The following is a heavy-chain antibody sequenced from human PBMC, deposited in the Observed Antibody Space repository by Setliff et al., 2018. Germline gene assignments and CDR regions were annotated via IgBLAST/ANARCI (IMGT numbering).Heavy chain of an antibody. J-gene: IGHJ5*02. CDR2: IYTSGST. Sequence: PSETLSLTCTVSGGSIGSGSYYWSWIRQPAGKGLEWIGHIYTSGSTNYNPSLKSRVTISVDTSKNQFSLKLSSVTAADTAVYYCARDLGAPVYFNWFDPWGQGTLVTVSS. CDR1: GGSIGSGSYY. D-gene: IGHD3-3*01. CDR3: ARDLGAPVYFNWFDP. V-gene: IGHV4-61*09.